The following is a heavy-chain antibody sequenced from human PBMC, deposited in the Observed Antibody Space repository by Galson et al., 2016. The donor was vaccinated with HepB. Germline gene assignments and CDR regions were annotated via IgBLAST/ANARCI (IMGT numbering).Heavy chain of an antibody. CDR2: ITPILDVP. D-gene: IGHD3-10*01. CDR1: GGSFSTFT. J-gene: IGHJ6*03. Sequence: SVKVSCKASGGSFSTFTINWVRQAPGQGLEWMGRITPILDVPNYTQKFQGRVTITADKSTSTAYMELRSLRSEDSAMYFCARDLTYYYGSGRGMDVWGKGTAVTVSS. V-gene: IGHV1-69*10. CDR3: ARDLTYYYGSGRGMDV.